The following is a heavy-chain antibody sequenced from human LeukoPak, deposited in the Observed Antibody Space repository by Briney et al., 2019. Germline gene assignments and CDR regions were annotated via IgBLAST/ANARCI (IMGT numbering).Heavy chain of an antibody. CDR3: ARRSTSRDYMDV. Sequence: PSETLSLTCTVSGGSISSYYWSWIRQPPGKGLEWIGYIYTSGSTNYNPSLKSRVTISVDTSKNQFSLKLSSVTAADTAVYYCARRSTSRDYMDVWGKGTTVTVSS. D-gene: IGHD2-2*01. J-gene: IGHJ6*03. V-gene: IGHV4-4*09. CDR1: GGSISSYY. CDR2: IYTSGST.